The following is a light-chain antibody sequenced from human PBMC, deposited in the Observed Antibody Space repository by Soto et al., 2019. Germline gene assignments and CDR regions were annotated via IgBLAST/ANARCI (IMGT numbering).Light chain of an antibody. CDR2: AAS. Sequence: DIQMTQSPSSLSASVGDRVTITFRASQSISSYLNWYQQKPGKAPKLLIYAASSLQSGVPSRFSGSRSGTDFTLTISSLQPEDFATYYCQQANSFPPTFGQGTKVDI. V-gene: IGKV1-39*01. CDR3: QQANSFPPT. CDR1: QSISSY. J-gene: IGKJ1*01.